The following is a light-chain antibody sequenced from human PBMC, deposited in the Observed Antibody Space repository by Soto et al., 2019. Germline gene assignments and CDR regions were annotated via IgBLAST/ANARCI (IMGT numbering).Light chain of an antibody. CDR2: DDN. CDR1: ASNIGNNS. Sequence: QSVLTQPPSVSAAPGQGVTISCSGSASNIGNNSVSWYQQLPGAAPKLLIYDDNNRPSGIPDRFSGSKSGTSATLGITGLQTGDEADYYCGSWDSSLSAYVFGTGTKVTVL. CDR3: GSWDSSLSAYV. V-gene: IGLV1-51*01. J-gene: IGLJ1*01.